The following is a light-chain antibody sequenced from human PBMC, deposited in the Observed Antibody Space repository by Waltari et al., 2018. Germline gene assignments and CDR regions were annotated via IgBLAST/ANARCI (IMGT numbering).Light chain of an antibody. CDR3: QLWDSNTAI. CDR1: NIGRKN. V-gene: IGLV3-9*01. Sequence: SYELTQPLSVSVALGQTATITCGGSNIGRKNVNWYQQKPGQAPVLVIYRDTKRPFGIPERFSGSNSENTATLTISSAQVGDESDFYCQLWDSNTAIFGGGTKLTVL. CDR2: RDT. J-gene: IGLJ2*01.